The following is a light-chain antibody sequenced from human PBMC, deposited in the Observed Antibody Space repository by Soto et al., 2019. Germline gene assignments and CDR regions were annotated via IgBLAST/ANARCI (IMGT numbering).Light chain of an antibody. Sequence: EIVLTQSPGTLSLSPGERATLSCRASQSVSSSYLAWYQQKPGQAPRLLIYGASSRATGIPDRFSGSGSGTDCTLTISRLEPEECAVYYCQQYGSSSETFGQGTKVEIK. CDR2: GAS. CDR3: QQYGSSSET. J-gene: IGKJ1*01. CDR1: QSVSSSY. V-gene: IGKV3-20*01.